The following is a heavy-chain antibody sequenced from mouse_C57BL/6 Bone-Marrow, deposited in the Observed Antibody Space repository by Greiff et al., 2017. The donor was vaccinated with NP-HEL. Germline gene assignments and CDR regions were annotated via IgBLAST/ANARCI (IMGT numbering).Heavy chain of an antibody. CDR3: ANYLTGTRYAMDY. CDR2: IRPNSGST. V-gene: IGHV1-64*01. D-gene: IGHD4-1*01. CDR1: GYTFTSYW. J-gene: IGHJ4*01. Sequence: VQLQQSGAELVKPGASVKFSCKASGYTFTSYWMHWVKQRPGQGLEWIGMIRPNSGSTNYNEKVKSKATLTVDKSSSTAYMQLSSLTSEDSAVYYCANYLTGTRYAMDYWGQGTSVTVSS.